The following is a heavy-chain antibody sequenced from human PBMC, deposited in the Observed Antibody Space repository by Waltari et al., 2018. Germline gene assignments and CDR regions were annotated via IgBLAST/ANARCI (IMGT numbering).Heavy chain of an antibody. Sequence: QVQLQESGPGLVKPSETLSLTCTVSGGSISGYFWTWIRQPPGKGLEWIGHIYNSGSTTYNPALNNRVTISEDTSNSQFSLRLSSVTAADTAVYFCARSYYDYWSGYPFDRWGQGTLVTVSS. J-gene: IGHJ4*02. CDR3: ARSYYDYWSGYPFDR. V-gene: IGHV4-59*01. CDR1: GGSISGYF. CDR2: IYNSGST. D-gene: IGHD3-3*01.